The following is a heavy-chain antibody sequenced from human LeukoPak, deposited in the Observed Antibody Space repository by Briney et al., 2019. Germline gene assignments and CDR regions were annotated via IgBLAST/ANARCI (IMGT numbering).Heavy chain of an antibody. J-gene: IGHJ4*02. CDR1: GYTFTSYG. D-gene: IGHD6-13*01. CDR2: VSAYNGNT. CDR3: ARASSSYSTTWYGVY. Sequence: ASVKVSCKASGYTFTSYGFTWVRQAPGQGLEWMGWVSAYNGNTNYAQNLQGRVTMTTDTSTSTAYMELRSLRSDDTAVYHCARASSSYSTTWYGVYWGQGTLVTVSS. V-gene: IGHV1-18*01.